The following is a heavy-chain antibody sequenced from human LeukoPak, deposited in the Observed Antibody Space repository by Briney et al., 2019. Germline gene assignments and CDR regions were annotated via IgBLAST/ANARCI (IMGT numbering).Heavy chain of an antibody. J-gene: IGHJ3*02. D-gene: IGHD1-1*01. CDR1: GDSISSGSYY. Sequence: SQTLSLTCTVSGDSISSGSYYWSWIRQPAGEGLEWIERIYSSGRTHYSPSLKSRVAISVDTSKNRFSLRLSSVTAADTAVYYCARVREDPWNSAPHAFDIWGQGTMVTVSS. V-gene: IGHV4-61*02. CDR3: ARVREDPWNSAPHAFDI. CDR2: IYSSGRT.